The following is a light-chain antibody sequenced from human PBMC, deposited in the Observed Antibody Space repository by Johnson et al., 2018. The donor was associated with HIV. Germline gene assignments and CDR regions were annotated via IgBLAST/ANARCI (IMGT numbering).Light chain of an antibody. CDR3: GTWDSSLSIFV. Sequence: QSVLTQPPSVSAAPGQKVTISCSGSSSNIGNNYVSWYQQLPGTAPKLLIYENNKRPSGIPDRFSGSKSGTSATLGITGLKTGDEADYYCGTWDSSLSIFVFGTGTKVPVL. J-gene: IGLJ1*01. CDR2: ENN. V-gene: IGLV1-51*02. CDR1: SSNIGNNY.